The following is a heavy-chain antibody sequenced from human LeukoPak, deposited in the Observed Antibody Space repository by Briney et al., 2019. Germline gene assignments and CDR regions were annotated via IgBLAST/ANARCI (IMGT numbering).Heavy chain of an antibody. CDR3: ARSGVGWELPDYYYMDV. CDR1: GYTFTGYY. V-gene: IGHV1-2*02. D-gene: IGHD1-26*01. Sequence: GASVKVSCKASGYTFTGYYMHWVRQAPGQGLEWMGWINPNSGGTNYAQKFQGRVTMTRDTSISTAYMELSRLRSDDTAVYYCARSGVGWELPDYYYMDVWGKGTTVTVSS. J-gene: IGHJ6*03. CDR2: INPNSGGT.